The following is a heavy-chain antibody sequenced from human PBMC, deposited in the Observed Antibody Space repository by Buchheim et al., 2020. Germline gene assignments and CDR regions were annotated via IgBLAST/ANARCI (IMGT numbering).Heavy chain of an antibody. CDR3: ARVGNQLLFIHGFDY. J-gene: IGHJ4*02. D-gene: IGHD2-2*01. CDR1: GFTFSSYA. CDR2: ISYDGSNK. V-gene: IGHV3-30-3*01. Sequence: QVQLVESGGGVVQPGRSLRLSCAASGFTFSSYAMHWVRQAPGKGLEWVAVISYDGSNKYYADSVKGRFTISRDNSKNTLYLQMNSLRAEDTAVYYCARVGNQLLFIHGFDYWGQGTL.